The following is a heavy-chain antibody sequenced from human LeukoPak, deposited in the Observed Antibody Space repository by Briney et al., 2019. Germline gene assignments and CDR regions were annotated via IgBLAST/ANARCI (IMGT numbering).Heavy chain of an antibody. Sequence: GRSLRLSCAASGFTFSSYGMHWVRQAPGKGLEWVAVIWYDGSNKYYADSVKGRFTISRDNSKNTLYLQMNSLRAEDTAVYYCARDASGYSGSWGFFDYWGQGTLVTVSS. CDR3: ARDASGYSGSWGFFDY. D-gene: IGHD6-13*01. CDR1: GFTFSSYG. CDR2: IWYDGSNK. J-gene: IGHJ4*02. V-gene: IGHV3-33*01.